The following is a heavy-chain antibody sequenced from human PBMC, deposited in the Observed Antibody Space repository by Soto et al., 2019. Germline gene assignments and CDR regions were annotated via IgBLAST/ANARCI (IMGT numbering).Heavy chain of an antibody. CDR3: ARDIGYSPYYYYYMDV. Sequence: ASVKVSCKASGYTFTSYAMHWVCQAPGQRLEWMGWINAGNGNTKYSQKFQGRVTITRDTSASTAYMELSSLRSEDTAVYYCARDIGYSPYYYYYMDVWGKGTTVTVSS. V-gene: IGHV1-3*01. CDR2: INAGNGNT. CDR1: GYTFTSYA. J-gene: IGHJ6*03. D-gene: IGHD2-15*01.